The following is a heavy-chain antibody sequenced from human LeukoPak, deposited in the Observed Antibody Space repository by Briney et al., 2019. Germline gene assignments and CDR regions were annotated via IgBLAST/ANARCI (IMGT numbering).Heavy chain of an antibody. D-gene: IGHD1-14*01. CDR1: GGSFSGYY. CDR2: INHSGST. V-gene: IGHV4-34*01. CDR3: ARGPGSVATYGY. Sequence: SETLSLTCAVYGGSFSGYYWSWIRQPPGKGLEWIGEINHSGSTNYNPSLKSRVIISVDTSKNQFSLKLSSVTAADTAVYYCARGPGSVATYGYWGQGTLVTVSS. J-gene: IGHJ4*02.